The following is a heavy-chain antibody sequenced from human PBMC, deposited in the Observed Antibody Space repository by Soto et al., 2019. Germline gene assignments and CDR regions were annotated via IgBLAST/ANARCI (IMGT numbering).Heavy chain of an antibody. D-gene: IGHD5-12*01. J-gene: IGHJ5*02. CDR3: ARDTYSGYDFGL. CDR2: IPSRGRP. CDR1: GASVAGGSYY. Sequence: NPSLTCSVSGASVAGGSYYWSWVRQPPGKGLEWIGYIPSRGRPFYNPSLTSRGTISADTSKNQLSLQLTSVTAADTAVYYCARDTYSGYDFGLWGQGTLVTVS. V-gene: IGHV4-30-4*01.